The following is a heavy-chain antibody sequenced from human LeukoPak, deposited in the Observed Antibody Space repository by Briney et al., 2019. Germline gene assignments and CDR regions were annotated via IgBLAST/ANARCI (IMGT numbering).Heavy chain of an antibody. V-gene: IGHV4-39*07. D-gene: IGHD2-15*01. CDR3: ARDLGGYPFFMDV. Sequence: PSETLSLTCTVSGGSIGSSNYYWGWIRQPPGKGLEWIGSMYYSGNTDYNPSLKSRVTISVDTSKNQFSLKVNSVTAADTAVYFCARDLGGYPFFMDVWGRGTTVIVSS. J-gene: IGHJ6*03. CDR1: GGSIGSSNYY. CDR2: MYYSGNT.